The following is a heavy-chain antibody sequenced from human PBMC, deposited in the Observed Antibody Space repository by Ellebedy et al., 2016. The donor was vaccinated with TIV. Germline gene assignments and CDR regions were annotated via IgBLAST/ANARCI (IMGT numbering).Heavy chain of an antibody. CDR3: AKGLRIAAAPGSYYYYYMDV. V-gene: IGHV3-23*01. CDR1: GFTFSSYA. CDR2: ISGSGGST. Sequence: GESLKISXAASGFTFSSYAMSWVRQAPGKGLEWVSAISGSGGSTYYADSVKGRFTISRDNSKNTLYLQMNSLRAEDTAVYYCAKGLRIAAAPGSYYYYYMDVWGKGTTVTVSS. J-gene: IGHJ6*03. D-gene: IGHD6-13*01.